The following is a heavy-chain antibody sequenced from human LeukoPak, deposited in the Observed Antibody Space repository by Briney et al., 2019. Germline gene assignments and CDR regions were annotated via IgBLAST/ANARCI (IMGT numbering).Heavy chain of an antibody. CDR2: INPNSGGT. CDR3: AREVGRDGPSRAFDI. D-gene: IGHD5-24*01. V-gene: IGHV1-2*02. J-gene: IGHJ3*02. CDR1: GYTFTGYY. Sequence: GASVKVSCKASGYTFTGYYMHWVRQAPGQGLELMGWINPNSGGTNYAQKFQGRVTMTRDTSISTAYMELSRLRSDDTAVYYCAREVGRDGPSRAFDIWGQGTMVTVSS.